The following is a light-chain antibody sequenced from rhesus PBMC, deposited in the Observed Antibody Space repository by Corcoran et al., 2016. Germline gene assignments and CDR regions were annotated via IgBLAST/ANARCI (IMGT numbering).Light chain of an antibody. V-gene: IGKV1-25*01. Sequence: DIQMTQSPSSLSASVGDRVTITCRASQGITTDLAWYQQKQGEYPTLLFYEASSLQSVIPSRFSGRGAGTDFTLTISSLHSEDFATYYCQHYYSTPFTFCPGTKLDIK. J-gene: IGKJ3*01. CDR3: QHYYSTPFT. CDR2: EAS. CDR1: QGITTD.